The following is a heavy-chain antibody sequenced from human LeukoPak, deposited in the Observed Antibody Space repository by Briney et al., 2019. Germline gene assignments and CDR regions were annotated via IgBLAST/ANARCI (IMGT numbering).Heavy chain of an antibody. V-gene: IGHV3-74*01. D-gene: IGHD3-10*01. Sequence: GSLRLSCAASGFTFSTYWMHWVRQDPGKGLVWVSRISSDASITSYANPVKGRFTISRDNAKNTLYLQINSLRAEDTAVYYCAKESVGFGFDYWGQGTLVTVSS. CDR1: GFTFSTYW. J-gene: IGHJ4*02. CDR3: AKESVGFGFDY. CDR2: ISSDASIT.